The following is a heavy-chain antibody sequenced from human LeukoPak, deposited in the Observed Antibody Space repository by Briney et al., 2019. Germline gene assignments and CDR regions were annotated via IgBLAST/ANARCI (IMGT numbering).Heavy chain of an antibody. CDR1: GYSISGGYY. Sequence: PSETLSLTCTVSGYSISGGYYWGWIRQPPGKGLEWIGTIYHGGSTYYNPSLESRVTISLDTSKNHFSPNLTSVTAADTAMYYCARVAERTWLPYDAAFDIWGLGTMVTVSS. CDR3: ARVAERTWLPYDAAFDI. CDR2: IYHGGST. J-gene: IGHJ3*02. V-gene: IGHV4-38-2*02. D-gene: IGHD3-9*01.